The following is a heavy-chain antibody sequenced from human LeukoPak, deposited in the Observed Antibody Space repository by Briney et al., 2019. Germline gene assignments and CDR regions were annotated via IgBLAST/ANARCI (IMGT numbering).Heavy chain of an antibody. J-gene: IGHJ6*02. CDR1: GFIFNTFW. CDR2: VNRDGSET. Sequence: GGSLRLSCAASGFIFNTFWMNWVRLTPGRGPEWVANVNRDGSETYYLDSVKGRFTISKDNAKNSLYLQMNSLRAEDTALYHCARNNAMDVWGQGTTVIVSS. V-gene: IGHV3-7*03. D-gene: IGHD2-8*01. CDR3: ARNNAMDV.